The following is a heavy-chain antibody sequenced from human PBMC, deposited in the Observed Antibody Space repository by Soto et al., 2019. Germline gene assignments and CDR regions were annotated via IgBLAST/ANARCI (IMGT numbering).Heavy chain of an antibody. CDR1: GFTFSSYA. CDR2: ISGSGGST. D-gene: IGHD6-19*01. J-gene: IGHJ4*02. V-gene: IGHV3-23*01. CDR3: AKDIAVAGFCFDY. Sequence: PGGSLRLSCAASGFTFSSYAMSWVRQAPGKGLEWVSAISGSGGSTYYAESVKGRFTISRDNSKNTLYLQMNSLRAEDTAVYYCAKDIAVAGFCFDYWGQGTLVTVSS.